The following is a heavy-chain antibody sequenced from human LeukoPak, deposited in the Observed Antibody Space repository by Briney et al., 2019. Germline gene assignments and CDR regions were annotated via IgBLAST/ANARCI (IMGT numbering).Heavy chain of an antibody. D-gene: IGHD6-13*01. Sequence: GGSLRLSCAASGFTFSSYAMSWARQAPGKGLEWVATISNSGGSKYYADSVKGRFTISRDNSKNTLYLQMNSLRAEDTAVYYCAKRWTAVASTEAFDIWSQGTMVTASS. CDR1: GFTFSSYA. J-gene: IGHJ3*02. CDR3: AKRWTAVASTEAFDI. CDR2: ISNSGGSK. V-gene: IGHV3-23*01.